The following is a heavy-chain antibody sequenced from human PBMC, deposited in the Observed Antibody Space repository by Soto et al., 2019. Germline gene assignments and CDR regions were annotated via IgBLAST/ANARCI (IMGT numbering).Heavy chain of an antibody. J-gene: IGHJ5*02. V-gene: IGHV4-39*01. D-gene: IGHD6-6*01. Sequence: PSETLSLTCTVSGGSISSSSYYWGWIRQPPGKGLEWIGSIYYSGSTYYNPSLKSRVTISVDTSKNQFSLKLSSVTAADTAVYYCARGRGIAARSNWSDPWGQGTLVTVSS. CDR1: GGSISSSSYY. CDR2: IYYSGST. CDR3: ARGRGIAARSNWSDP.